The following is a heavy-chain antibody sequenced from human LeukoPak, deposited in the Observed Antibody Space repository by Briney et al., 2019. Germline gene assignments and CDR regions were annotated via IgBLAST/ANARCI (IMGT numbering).Heavy chain of an antibody. CDR2: VSSSGSGA. CDR3: AKDGPLLWFGPTDA. Sequence: GGSLRLSCVPSLFTSRTYGMSWGRQAPRKGVEWVGAVSSSGSGAYYPDSLTGRFIISRDNSQHTVFLQTNSLRPEATAFYFCAKDGPLLWFGPTDAWGQGILVTVSS. D-gene: IGHD3-10*01. J-gene: IGHJ5*02. CDR1: LFTSRTYG. V-gene: IGHV3-23*01.